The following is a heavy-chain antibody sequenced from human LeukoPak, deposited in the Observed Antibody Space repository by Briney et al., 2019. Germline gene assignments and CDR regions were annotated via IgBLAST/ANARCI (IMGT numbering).Heavy chain of an antibody. V-gene: IGHV3-30*02. Sequence: GGSLRLSCAASGFTFSSSGMHWVRQAPGKGLEGVAFIRFDGTNKYYADSVKARFTISRDNSKNTLYLQMNGLRAEDTAVYYCATGRGFDPWGQGTLVTVSS. J-gene: IGHJ5*02. CDR2: IRFDGTNK. CDR1: GFTFSSSG. CDR3: ATGRGFDP.